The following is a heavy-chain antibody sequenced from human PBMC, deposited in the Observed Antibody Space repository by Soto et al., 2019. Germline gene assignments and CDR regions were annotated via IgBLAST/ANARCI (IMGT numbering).Heavy chain of an antibody. Sequence: ASVKVSCKASGYTFTTYDVNWMRQATGQGPEWLGWMNPYNGDTGYAQKFQGRVTLTRDTSMNTAYLELSSLTYEDTAVYYCARNRRETGDFDYWGQGTLVTAPQ. D-gene: IGHD7-27*01. CDR1: GYTFTTYD. CDR2: MNPYNGDT. V-gene: IGHV1-8*02. CDR3: ARNRRETGDFDY. J-gene: IGHJ4*02.